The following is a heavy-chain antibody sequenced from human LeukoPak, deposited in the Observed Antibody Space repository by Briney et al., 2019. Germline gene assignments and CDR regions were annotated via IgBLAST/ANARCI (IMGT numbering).Heavy chain of an antibody. CDR3: ATSYASSGND. CDR2: IKQDGRAK. D-gene: IGHD3-22*01. J-gene: IGHJ4*02. CDR1: GFNFDSYW. Sequence: GGSLRLSCAASGFNFDSYWMSRVRQAPGKGLEWVANIKQDGRAKYYVGSVKGRFTISRDNAKSSLYLQMNSLRVEDTAVYYCATSYASSGNDWGQGTLVTVSS. V-gene: IGHV3-7*01.